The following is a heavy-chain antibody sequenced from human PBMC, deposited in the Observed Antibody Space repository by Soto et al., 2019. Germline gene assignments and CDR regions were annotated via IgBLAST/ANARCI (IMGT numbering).Heavy chain of an antibody. J-gene: IGHJ6*02. CDR2: INPNSGDT. CDR3: AKGLPRCTNGVCYSSPYYYYGMDV. CDR1: GYTFTGYY. Sequence: GASVKVSCKASGYTFTGYYVHWVRQAPGQGLEWMGWINPNSGDTYLAQRFQGRVTMNRDTSIGTAYMELRGLTSDDTAVYYCAKGLPRCTNGVCYSSPYYYYGMDVWGQGTTVTVSS. D-gene: IGHD2-8*01. V-gene: IGHV1-2*02.